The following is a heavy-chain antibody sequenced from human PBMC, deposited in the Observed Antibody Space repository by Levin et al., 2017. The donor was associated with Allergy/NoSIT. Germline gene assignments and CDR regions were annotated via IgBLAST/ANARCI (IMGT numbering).Heavy chain of an antibody. CDR1: GFSLSTSGVG. J-gene: IGHJ4*02. Sequence: SGPTLVKPTQTLTLTCTFSGFSLSTSGVGVGWIRQPPGKALEWLALIYWDDDKRYSPSLKSRLTITKDTSKNQVVLTMTNMDPVDTATYYCAHIYERYVDWLLVPDYWGQGTLVTVSS. V-gene: IGHV2-5*02. CDR3: AHIYERYVDWLLVPDY. CDR2: IYWDDDK. D-gene: IGHD3-9*01.